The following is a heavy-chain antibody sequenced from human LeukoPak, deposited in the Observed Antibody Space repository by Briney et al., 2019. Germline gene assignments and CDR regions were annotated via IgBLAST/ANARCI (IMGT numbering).Heavy chain of an antibody. V-gene: IGHV3-33*01. Sequence: PGGSLRLSCAASGFTFSSYGMNWVRQAPGKGLEWVAVIWYDGSNEYYVDSAKGRFTISRDNSKNTLYPQMNSLRVEDTAVYYCAAGDPVSYWGQGTLVSVSS. CDR3: AAGDPVSY. D-gene: IGHD4-17*01. CDR1: GFTFSSYG. CDR2: IWYDGSNE. J-gene: IGHJ4*02.